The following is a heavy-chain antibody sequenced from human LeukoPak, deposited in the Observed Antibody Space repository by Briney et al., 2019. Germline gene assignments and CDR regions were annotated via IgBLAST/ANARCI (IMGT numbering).Heavy chain of an antibody. CDR1: GGSISSGGYY. CDR2: IYYSGST. V-gene: IGHV4-31*03. CDR3: ARFAYCGGHCWYYFDY. D-gene: IGHD2-21*02. Sequence: SETLSLTCTVSGGSISSGGYYWSWIRQHPGKGLEWIGYIYYSGSTYYNPSLKSRVTISVDTSKNQFSLKLSSVTAADAAVYYCARFAYCGGHCWYYFDYWGQGSLVTVSS. J-gene: IGHJ4*02.